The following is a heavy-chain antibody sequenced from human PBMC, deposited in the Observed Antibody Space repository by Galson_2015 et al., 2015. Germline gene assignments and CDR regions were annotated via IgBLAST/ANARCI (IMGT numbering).Heavy chain of an antibody. CDR2: ISAYNGNT. D-gene: IGHD6-6*01. CDR3: ARELPSGQLDVDWFDP. Sequence: SVKVSCKASGYTFTSYGISWVRQAPGQGLEWMGWISAYNGNTNYAQKLQGRVTMTTDTSTSTAYMELRSLRSDDTAVYYCARELPSGQLDVDWFDPWGQGTLVTVSS. J-gene: IGHJ5*02. V-gene: IGHV1-18*01. CDR1: GYTFTSYG.